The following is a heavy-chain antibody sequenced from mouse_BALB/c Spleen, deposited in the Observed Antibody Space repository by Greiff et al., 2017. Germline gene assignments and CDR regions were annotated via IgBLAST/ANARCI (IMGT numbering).Heavy chain of an antibody. CDR2: IDPENGNT. D-gene: IGHD3-3*01. CDR1: GFNIKDYY. Sequence: EVKLQESGAELVRPGALVKLSCKASGFNIKDYYMHWVKQRPEQGLEWIGWIDPENGNTIYDPKFQGKASITADTSSNTAYLQLSSLTSEDTAVYYCARGLGGFDYWGQGTTLTVSS. J-gene: IGHJ2*01. CDR3: ARGLGGFDY. V-gene: IGHV14-1*02.